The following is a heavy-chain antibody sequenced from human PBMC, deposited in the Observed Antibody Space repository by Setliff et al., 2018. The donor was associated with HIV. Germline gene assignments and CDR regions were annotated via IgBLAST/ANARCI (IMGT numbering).Heavy chain of an antibody. D-gene: IGHD2-2*01. J-gene: IGHJ4*02. Sequence: GGSLRLSCTGSGFTFSDYNMNWVRQTPGKGLEWISYISGTTNTIYYADSVKGRFTISRDNAKNSLFLQMNSLRAEDTAVYYCASGRSYSSTRDFDYWGQGTLVTVSS. CDR3: ASGRSYSSTRDFDY. CDR2: ISGTTNTI. V-gene: IGHV3-48*04. CDR1: GFTFSDYN.